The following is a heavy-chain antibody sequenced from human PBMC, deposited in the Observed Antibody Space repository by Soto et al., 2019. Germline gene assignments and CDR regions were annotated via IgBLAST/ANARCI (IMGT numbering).Heavy chain of an antibody. J-gene: IGHJ4*02. CDR1: GGSISSGGYY. CDR3: ARDARCGGDCYEDY. Sequence: QVQLQESGPGLVKPSQTLSLTCTVSGGSISSGGYYWSWIRQHPGKGLEWIGYIYYSGSTYYNPSLKSRVTISVDTSKNQFSQKLSSVTAADTAVYYCARDARCGGDCYEDYWGQGTLVTVSS. CDR2: IYYSGST. D-gene: IGHD2-21*02. V-gene: IGHV4-31*03.